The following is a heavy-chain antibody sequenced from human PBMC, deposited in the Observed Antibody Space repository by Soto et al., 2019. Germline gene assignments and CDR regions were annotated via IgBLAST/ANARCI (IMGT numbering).Heavy chain of an antibody. CDR2: ISWNGGTI. CDR1: GFIFDDFA. CDR3: VKENGSGWPRFDD. D-gene: IGHD6-19*01. Sequence: GGSLRLSCAASGFIFDDFAMHWVRQAPGKGLEWVSRISWNGGTIDYAESVMGRFIISRDNAKNSLYLQMNSLNTEDTALYYCVKENGSGWPRFDDWGQGTLVTVSS. J-gene: IGHJ4*02. V-gene: IGHV3-9*01.